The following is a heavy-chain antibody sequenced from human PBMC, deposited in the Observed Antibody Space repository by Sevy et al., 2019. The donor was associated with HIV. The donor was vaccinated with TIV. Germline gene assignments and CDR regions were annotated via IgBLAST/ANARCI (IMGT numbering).Heavy chain of an antibody. CDR1: GFTVSSNY. V-gene: IGHV3-53*01. J-gene: IGHJ6*03. Sequence: GESLKISCAASGFTVSSNYMSWVRQAQGKGLEWVSVIYSGGSTYHADSVKGRFTISRDNSKNTLYLQMNSLRAEDTAVYYCARDEVDYYYYYMDVWGKGTTVTVSS. CDR3: ARDEVDYYYYYMDV. D-gene: IGHD2-15*01. CDR2: IYSGGST.